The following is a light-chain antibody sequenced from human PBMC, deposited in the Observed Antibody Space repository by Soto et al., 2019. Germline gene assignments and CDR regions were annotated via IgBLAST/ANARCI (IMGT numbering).Light chain of an antibody. Sequence: TVLTHSPATLSVSPWEIASLSCRASQSVSINLAWYQQKPGQAPRLLIYQTSLRAAGIPARFSSSGSVTDFTLTISRLEPEDFAVYYCQQYGSSPITFGQGTRLEIK. CDR3: QQYGSSPIT. V-gene: IGKV3-20*01. J-gene: IGKJ5*01. CDR1: QSVSIN. CDR2: QTS.